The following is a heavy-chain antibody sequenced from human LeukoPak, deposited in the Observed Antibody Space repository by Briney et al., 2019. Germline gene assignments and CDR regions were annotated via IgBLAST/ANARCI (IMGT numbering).Heavy chain of an antibody. CDR3: AKDLGDYVWGSPDAFDI. D-gene: IGHD3-16*01. V-gene: IGHV3-23*01. CDR1: GFTFSSYA. CDR2: ISGSGGST. Sequence: GGSLRLSCAASGFTFSSYAMSWVRQAPGKGLEWVSAISGSGGSTYYADSVKGRFTISRDNSKNTLYLQMNSLRAEDTAVYYCAKDLGDYVWGSPDAFDIWGQGTMVTVSS. J-gene: IGHJ3*02.